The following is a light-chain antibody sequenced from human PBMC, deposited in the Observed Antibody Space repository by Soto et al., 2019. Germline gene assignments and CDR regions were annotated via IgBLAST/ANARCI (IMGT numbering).Light chain of an antibody. CDR1: SSNIGSNY. Sequence: QSVLTQPPSASGTPGQRVTISCSGSSSNIGSNYVYWYQQLPGTAPELLIYRNNQRPSGVSDRFSGSKSGTSASLAISGLRSEDEADYYCAAWDDSLSEVFGTGTKVTVL. CDR3: AAWDDSLSEV. J-gene: IGLJ1*01. CDR2: RNN. V-gene: IGLV1-47*01.